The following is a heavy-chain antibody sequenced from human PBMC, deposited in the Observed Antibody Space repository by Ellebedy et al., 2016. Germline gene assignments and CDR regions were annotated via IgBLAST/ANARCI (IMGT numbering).Heavy chain of an antibody. J-gene: IGHJ4*02. Sequence: GGSLRLSFPPSELPLLSYAMSWVGKAPGKGLEWVSAISGSGGSTYYADSVKGRFTISRDNSKTTLYLQMNSLRAEDTAVYDCAKDRDIVVVVAALFDYWGQGTLVTVSS. D-gene: IGHD2-15*01. CDR3: AKDRDIVVVVAALFDY. V-gene: IGHV3-23*01. CDR1: ELPLLSYA. CDR2: ISGSGGST.